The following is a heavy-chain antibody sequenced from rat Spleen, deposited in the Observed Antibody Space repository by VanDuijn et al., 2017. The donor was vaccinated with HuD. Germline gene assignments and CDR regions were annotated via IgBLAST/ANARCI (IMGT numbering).Heavy chain of an antibody. CDR2: ITNTGGGNT. Sequence: EVQLVESGGGLVQPGRSLKLSCGASGFSFNKSWMTWIRQAPGKGLEWIASITNTGGGNTYYRDSVKGRFTISRDNAKNTLYLQMDSLRSEDTATYYCARETGYNSYFDYWGQGVMVTVSS. J-gene: IGHJ2*01. CDR1: GFSFNKSW. D-gene: IGHD1-4*01. V-gene: IGHV5-31*01. CDR3: ARETGYNSYFDY.